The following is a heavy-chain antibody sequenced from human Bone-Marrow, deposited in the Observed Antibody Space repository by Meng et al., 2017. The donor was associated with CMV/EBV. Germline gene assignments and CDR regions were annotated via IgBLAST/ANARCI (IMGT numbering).Heavy chain of an antibody. J-gene: IGHJ4*02. D-gene: IGHD6-19*01. CDR1: GGSISSSSYY. Sequence: SEPLSLTCTVSGGSISSSSYYWGWIRQPPGKGLEWIGSIYYSGSTYYNPSLKSRVTISVDTSKNQFSLKLSSVTAADTAVYYCARRGAVASVDYWGQGTLVTVSS. CDR2: IYYSGST. CDR3: ARRGAVASVDY. V-gene: IGHV4-39*01.